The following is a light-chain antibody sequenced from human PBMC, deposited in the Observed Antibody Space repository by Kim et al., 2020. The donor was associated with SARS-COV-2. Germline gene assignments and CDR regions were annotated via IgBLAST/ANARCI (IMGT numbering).Light chain of an antibody. CDR3: AAWDGSLNVWV. CDR2: GDG. Sequence: QSVLTQPPSASGTPGQRVTISCSGSKSNVGNNPVNWYQQFPGTAPKLLIYGDGQRPSGVFDRFSGSKSGTSASLAIGGLHSEDEADYYCAAWDGSLNVWVFGGETQRTVL. J-gene: IGLJ3*02. V-gene: IGLV1-44*01. CDR1: KSNVGNNP.